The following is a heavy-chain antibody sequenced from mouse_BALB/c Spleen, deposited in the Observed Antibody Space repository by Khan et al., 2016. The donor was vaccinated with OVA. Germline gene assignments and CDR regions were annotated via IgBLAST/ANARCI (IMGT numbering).Heavy chain of an antibody. D-gene: IGHD1-1*01. CDR3: ARRVLRCDIDY. Sequence: QVQLQQSGAELAKPGASVKLSCKASGYTFINYWILWVKQRPGQGLEWIGDINPSTGYTEYNQNFKDKATLTADKSSSTAYMQLSSLASEDSAVYYCARRVLRCDIDYWGQGTTLTVSS. J-gene: IGHJ2*01. V-gene: IGHV1-7*01. CDR2: INPSTGYT. CDR1: GYTFINYW.